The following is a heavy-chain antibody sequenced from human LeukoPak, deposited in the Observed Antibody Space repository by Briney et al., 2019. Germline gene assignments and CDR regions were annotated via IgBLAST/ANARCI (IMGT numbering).Heavy chain of an antibody. CDR3: ARVRVSVRNQAGAIDI. CDR1: GYTFTSYA. D-gene: IGHD3-10*01. V-gene: IGHV1-3*01. CDR2: INAGNGNT. Sequence: ASVKVSCKASGYTFTSYAMHWVRQAPGHRLEWMGWINAGNGNTKYSQKFQGRVTITRDTSASTAYMELSSLRSEDTAVYYCARVRVSVRNQAGAIDIWGQGTMVTVSS. J-gene: IGHJ3*02.